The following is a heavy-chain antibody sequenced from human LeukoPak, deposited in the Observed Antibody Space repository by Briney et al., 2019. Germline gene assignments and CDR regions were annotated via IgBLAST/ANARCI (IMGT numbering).Heavy chain of an antibody. CDR1: GGSFSGYY. J-gene: IGHJ3*02. CDR3: ARGRAFDI. CDR2: INHSGST. V-gene: IGHV4-34*01. Sequence: SETLSLPCAVYGGSFSGYYWSWIRHPPGRGLEWIGEINHSGSTNYNPSLKSRVTISVDTSKTQFSLKLSSVTAADTAVYYCARGRAFDIWGQGTMVTVSP.